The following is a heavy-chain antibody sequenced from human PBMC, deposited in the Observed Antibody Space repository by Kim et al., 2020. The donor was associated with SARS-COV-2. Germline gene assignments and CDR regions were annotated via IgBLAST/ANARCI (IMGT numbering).Heavy chain of an antibody. J-gene: IGHJ6*02. CDR1: GFTFSSYG. D-gene: IGHD3-10*01. CDR2: ISYDGSNK. CDR3: AKESGSGSYYAWTYYYYGMDV. Sequence: GGSLRLSCAASGFTFSSYGMHWVRQAPGKGLEWVAVISYDGSNKYYADSVKGLFTISRDNSKNTLYLQMNSLRAEDTAVYYCAKESGSGSYYAWTYYYYGMDVWGQGTTVTFSS. V-gene: IGHV3-30*18.